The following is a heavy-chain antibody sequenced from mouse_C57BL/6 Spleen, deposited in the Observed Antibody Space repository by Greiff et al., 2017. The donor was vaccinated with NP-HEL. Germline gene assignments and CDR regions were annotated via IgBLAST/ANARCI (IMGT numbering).Heavy chain of an antibody. J-gene: IGHJ2*01. Sequence: EVKLQESGPGLVKPSQSLSLTCSVTGYSITSGYYWNWIRQFPGNKLEWMGYISYDGSNNYNPSLKNRISITRDTSKNQFFLKLNSVTTEDTATYYCAREAARDFDYWGQGTTLTVSS. CDR2: ISYDGSN. CDR3: AREAARDFDY. CDR1: GYSITSGYY. V-gene: IGHV3-6*01.